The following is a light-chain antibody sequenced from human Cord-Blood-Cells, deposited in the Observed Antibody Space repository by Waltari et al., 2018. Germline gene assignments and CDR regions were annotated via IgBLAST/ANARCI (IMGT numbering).Light chain of an antibody. Sequence: SYDLTQPPSVSVSPGQTARITCPGDALLKQHASWYRQKPGQAPVLVIYKDSERPSGIPERFSGSSSGTTVTLTISGVQAEDEADYYCQSADSSGTYYVFGTGTKVTVL. CDR3: QSADSSGTYYV. J-gene: IGLJ1*01. V-gene: IGLV3-25*03. CDR1: ALLKQH. CDR2: KDS.